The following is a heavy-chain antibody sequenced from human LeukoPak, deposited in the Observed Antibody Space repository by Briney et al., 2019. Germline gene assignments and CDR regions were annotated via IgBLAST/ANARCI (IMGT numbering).Heavy chain of an antibody. V-gene: IGHV4-34*01. Sequence: KSSETLSLACAVYGGSFSGYYWSWIRQPPGKGLEWIGEINHSGSTNYNPSLKSRVTISVDTSKNQFSLKLSSVTAADTAVYYCARLIVVFDYWGQGTLVTVSS. CDR2: INHSGST. J-gene: IGHJ4*02. D-gene: IGHD2-2*01. CDR1: GGSFSGYY. CDR3: ARLIVVFDY.